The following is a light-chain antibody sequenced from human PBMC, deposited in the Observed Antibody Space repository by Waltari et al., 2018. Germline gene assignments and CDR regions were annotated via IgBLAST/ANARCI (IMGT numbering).Light chain of an antibody. Sequence: IVLTQSPGTLYLSPGERATLSCRASQGVSKYLAWYQHRPGQAPRLLIYAASTRAPGIPDRFSGSVFGTDFSLTISRLEPEDFAVYYCQNHERLPATFGQGTKVEIK. CDR1: QGVSKY. V-gene: IGKV3-20*01. J-gene: IGKJ1*01. CDR3: QNHERLPAT. CDR2: AAS.